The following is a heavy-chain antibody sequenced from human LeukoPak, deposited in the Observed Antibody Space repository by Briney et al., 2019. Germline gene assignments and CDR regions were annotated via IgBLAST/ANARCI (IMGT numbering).Heavy chain of an antibody. CDR1: GFTFSTYE. Sequence: GGSPRLSCAASGFTFSTYEMHWVRQAPGKGLEWVSDISSSGSTVYYADSVKGRFTTSRDNAKNFPYLQMHSLRAEDTAVYYCSLLAVASPHDYWGQGTLVTVSS. D-gene: IGHD6-19*01. CDR2: ISSSGSTV. CDR3: SLLAVASPHDY. V-gene: IGHV3-48*03. J-gene: IGHJ4*02.